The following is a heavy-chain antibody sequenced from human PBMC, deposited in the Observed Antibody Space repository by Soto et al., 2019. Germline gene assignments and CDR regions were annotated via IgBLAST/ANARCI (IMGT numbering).Heavy chain of an antibody. CDR2: ISNSGRT. J-gene: IGHJ4*02. D-gene: IGHD3-10*01. CDR3: ARADYATGSYYPDY. V-gene: IGHV4-31*03. Sequence: QVPLQESGPGLVKPSQTLSLTCTVSGGSVRRGNYYWSWIRQFPGKGLEWIGYISNSGRTHYNPSLMSRITILVDTSKNQFFLESRSVTAADTALYYCARADYATGSYYPDYWGQGTLVTVSS. CDR1: GGSVRRGNYY.